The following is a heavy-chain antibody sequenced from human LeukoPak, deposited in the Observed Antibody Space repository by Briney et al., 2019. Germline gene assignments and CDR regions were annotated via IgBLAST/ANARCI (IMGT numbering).Heavy chain of an antibody. CDR3: ARVEEVAFDI. Sequence: SETLSLTCTVSGGSISSYYWSWIRQPPGKGLEWIGYIYYSGSTNYNPSLKSRATISVDTSKNQFSLKLSSVTAADTAVYYCARVEEVAFDIWGQGTMVTVSS. J-gene: IGHJ3*02. D-gene: IGHD3-3*01. CDR1: GGSISSYY. CDR2: IYYSGST. V-gene: IGHV4-59*01.